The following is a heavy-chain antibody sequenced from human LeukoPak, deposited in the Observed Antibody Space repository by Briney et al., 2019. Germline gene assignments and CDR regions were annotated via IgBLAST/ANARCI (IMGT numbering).Heavy chain of an antibody. CDR1: GYTFTSYV. Sequence: ASVKVSCKASGYTFTSYVISWVRQAPGQGLEWMGWISAYNGNTNYAQKLQGRVTMTTDTSTSTAYMELRSLRSDDTAVYYCAKVAAVVPAAPYSYYYYYYYMDVWGKGTTVTVSS. J-gene: IGHJ6*03. D-gene: IGHD2-2*01. CDR2: ISAYNGNT. CDR3: AKVAAVVPAAPYSYYYYYYYMDV. V-gene: IGHV1-18*01.